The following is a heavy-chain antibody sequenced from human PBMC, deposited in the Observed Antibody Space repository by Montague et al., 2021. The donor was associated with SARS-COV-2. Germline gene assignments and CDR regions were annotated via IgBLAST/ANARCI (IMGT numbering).Heavy chain of an antibody. D-gene: IGHD3-9*01. J-gene: IGHJ4*02. CDR3: ARGELRYFEWTSPFDY. CDR1: GGSISSVSYY. CDR2: IYTSGST. V-gene: IGHV4-61*02. Sequence: SLSLTCTVSGGSISSVSYYWSWIRQPAGKGPEWIGRIYTSGSTNYNPSLKSRVTISVDTSKNQFSLKLSSVTAADTAVYYCARGELRYFEWTSPFDYWGQGTLVTVSS.